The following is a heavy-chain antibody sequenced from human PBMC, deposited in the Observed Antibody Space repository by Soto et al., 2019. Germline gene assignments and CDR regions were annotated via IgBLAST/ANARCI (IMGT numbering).Heavy chain of an antibody. V-gene: IGHV1-3*01. CDR1: GYTFTSYA. Sequence: QVQLVQSGAEVKKPGASVKVSCKASGYTFTSYAMHWVRQAPGQRLEWMGWINAGNGNTKYSQKFQGRVTVTRDTSASTAYMELSSLRSEDTAVYYCARESSGWYYHYWGQGTLVTVSS. J-gene: IGHJ4*02. CDR3: ARESSGWYYHY. D-gene: IGHD6-19*01. CDR2: INAGNGNT.